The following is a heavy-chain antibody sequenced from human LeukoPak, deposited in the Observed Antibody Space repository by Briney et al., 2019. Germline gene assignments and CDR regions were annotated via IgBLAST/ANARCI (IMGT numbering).Heavy chain of an antibody. CDR3: TTDLGHYYDSSGYPFDY. CDR1: GFTFSNAW. CDR2: IKSKTDGGTT. J-gene: IGHJ4*02. D-gene: IGHD3-22*01. Sequence: GGSLRLSCAASGFTFSNAWMSWVRQAPGKGLEWVGRIKSKTDGGTTDYAAPVKGRFTISRDDSKNTLYLQMNSLKTEDTAVYYCTTDLGHYYDSSGYPFDYWGQGTLVTVPS. V-gene: IGHV3-15*01.